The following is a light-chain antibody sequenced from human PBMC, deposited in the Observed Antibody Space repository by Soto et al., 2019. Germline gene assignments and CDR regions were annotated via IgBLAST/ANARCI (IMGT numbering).Light chain of an antibody. J-gene: IGKJ5*01. CDR3: MQGTHWPIT. CDR1: QSLVHSDGIAY. CDR2: KVS. V-gene: IGKV2-30*02. Sequence: DVVMTQSPLSLPVTLGQPASISCRSHQSLVHSDGIAYFSWFQQRPGRSPRRLIYKVSNRDSGVPARVSGSGSGTDFALKSSRGEAEDVGVYYCMQGTHWPITFGQGTRLEIK.